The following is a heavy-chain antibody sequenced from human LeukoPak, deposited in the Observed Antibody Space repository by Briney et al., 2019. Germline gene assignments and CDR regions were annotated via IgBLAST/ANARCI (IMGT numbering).Heavy chain of an antibody. J-gene: IGHJ4*02. CDR1: GGSISSRGYH. CDR2: ITYSGST. V-gene: IGHV4-39*07. Sequence: SETLSLTCTVSGGSISSRGYHWVWIRQPPGKGLEWIGSITYSGSTYYNPSLKSRVTISIDTSKNQFSLKLSSVTAADTAVYYCARGEWELRLDYWGQGTLVTVSS. CDR3: ARGEWELRLDY. D-gene: IGHD1-26*01.